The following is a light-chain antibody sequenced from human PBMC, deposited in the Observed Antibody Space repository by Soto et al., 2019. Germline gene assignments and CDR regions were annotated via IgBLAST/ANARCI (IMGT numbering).Light chain of an antibody. CDR2: DAS. Sequence: EIVLKQSPGTLSLSPGERATLSCRASQSVGNNNLAWYQQKPGQAPRFLIYDASSRATGIPDRFSGSGSGTDFTLTISRLEPEDFAVYYCQQYGSTPLTFGGGTKVEIK. CDR1: QSVGNNN. J-gene: IGKJ4*01. V-gene: IGKV3-20*01. CDR3: QQYGSTPLT.